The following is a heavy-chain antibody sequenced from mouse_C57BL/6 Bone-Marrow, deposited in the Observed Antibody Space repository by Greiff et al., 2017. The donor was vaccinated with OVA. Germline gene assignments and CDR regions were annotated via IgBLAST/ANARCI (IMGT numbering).Heavy chain of an antibody. CDR1: GYSITSGYY. J-gene: IGHJ4*01. Sequence: EVQLVESGPGLVKPSQSLSLTCSVTGYSITSGYYWNWIRQFPGNKLEWMGYISYDGSNNYNPSLKNRISITRDTSKNQFFLKLNSVTTEDTATYYCARDHTFYYYAMDYWGQGTSVTVSS. V-gene: IGHV3-6*01. CDR3: ARDHTFYYYAMDY. CDR2: ISYDGSN.